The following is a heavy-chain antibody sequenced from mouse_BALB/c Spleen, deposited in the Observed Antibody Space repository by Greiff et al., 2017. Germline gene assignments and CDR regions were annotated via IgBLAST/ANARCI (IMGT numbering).Heavy chain of an antibody. CDR2: IYPGSGST. CDR3: TRSGRYDGAWFAY. J-gene: IGHJ3*01. V-gene: IGHV1S22*01. CDR1: GYTFTSYW. Sequence: LQQPGSELVRPGASVKLSCKASGYTFTSYWMHWVKQRPGQGLEWIGNIYPGSGSTNYDEKFKSKATLTVDTSSSTAYMQLSSLTSEDSAVYYCTRSGRYDGAWFAYWGQGTLVTVSA. D-gene: IGHD2-14*01.